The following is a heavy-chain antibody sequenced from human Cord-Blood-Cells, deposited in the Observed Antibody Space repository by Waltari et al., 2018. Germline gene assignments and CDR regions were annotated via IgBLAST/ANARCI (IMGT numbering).Heavy chain of an antibody. D-gene: IGHD1-7*01. V-gene: IGHV3-7*01. Sequence: EVQLVEAGGGLVQPGGSLRVYCAAFGFTFSSDCMSWARQAPGKGLEWVANIKQDGSEKYYVDSVKGRFTISRDNAKNSLYLQMNSLRAEDTAVYYCATTGNYDAFDIWGQGTMVTVSS. CDR1: GFTFSSDC. CDR2: IKQDGSEK. J-gene: IGHJ3*02. CDR3: ATTGNYDAFDI.